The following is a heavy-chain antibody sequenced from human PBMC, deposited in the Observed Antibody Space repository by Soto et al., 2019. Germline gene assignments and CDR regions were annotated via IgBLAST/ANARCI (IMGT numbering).Heavy chain of an antibody. CDR2: ISDTGGNT. CDR3: AKIMTTVTTHPLGYFDS. D-gene: IGHD4-17*01. J-gene: IGHJ4*02. CDR1: GFTFRSYA. V-gene: IGHV3-23*01. Sequence: EVQLLESGGNVVQPGGSLRLSCSASGFTFRSYAMSWVRQAPGKGLEWVSTISDTGGNTYYADSVKGRFTISRDNSKHTLYLQMNSLRDEDAAVYYCAKIMTTVTTHPLGYFDSWGQGTLVTASS.